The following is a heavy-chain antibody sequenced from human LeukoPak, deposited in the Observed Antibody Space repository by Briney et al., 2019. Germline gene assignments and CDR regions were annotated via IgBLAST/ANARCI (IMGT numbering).Heavy chain of an antibody. Sequence: ASVKVSCKASGYTFTGYYMHWVRQAPGQGLEWMGRINPNSGGTNYAQKFQGRVTMTRDTSISTAYMELSRLRSDDTAVYYCARAENTMTHLDYWGQGTLVTVSS. V-gene: IGHV1-2*06. CDR3: ARAENTMTHLDY. D-gene: IGHD3-22*01. J-gene: IGHJ4*02. CDR2: INPNSGGT. CDR1: GYTFTGYY.